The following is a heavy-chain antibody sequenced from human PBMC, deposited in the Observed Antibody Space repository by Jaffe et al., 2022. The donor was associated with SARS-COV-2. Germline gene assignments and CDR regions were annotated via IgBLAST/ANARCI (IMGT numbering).Heavy chain of an antibody. V-gene: IGHV3-23*01. CDR2: ISGSGGST. J-gene: IGHJ4*02. D-gene: IGHD3-10*01. CDR1: GFTFSSYA. CDR3: AHTPDLWFGELDY. Sequence: EVQLLESGGGLVQPGGSLRLSCAASGFTFSSYAMSWVRQAPGKGLEWVSAISGSGGSTYYADSVKGRFTISRDNSKNTLYLQMNSLRAEDTAVYYCAHTPDLWFGELDYWGQGTLVTVSS.